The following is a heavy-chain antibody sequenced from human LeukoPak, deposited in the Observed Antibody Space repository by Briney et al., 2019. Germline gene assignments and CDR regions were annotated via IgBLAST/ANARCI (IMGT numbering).Heavy chain of an antibody. J-gene: IGHJ5*02. D-gene: IGHD6-13*01. CDR3: ARALSPLSSWYEGPHWFDP. CDR1: GGSISSGGYY. CDR2: IYHSGST. Sequence: SQTLSLTCTVPGGSISSGGYYWSWIRQPPGKGLEWIGYIYHSGSTYYNPSLKSRVTISVDRSKNQFSLKLSSVTAADTAVYYCARALSPLSSWYEGPHWFDPWGQGTLVTVSS. V-gene: IGHV4-30-2*01.